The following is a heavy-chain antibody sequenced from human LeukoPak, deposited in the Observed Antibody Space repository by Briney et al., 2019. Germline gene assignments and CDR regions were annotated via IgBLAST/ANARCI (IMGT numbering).Heavy chain of an antibody. J-gene: IGHJ2*01. CDR2: INQDGSQT. V-gene: IGHV3-7*01. Sequence: PGGSLRLSCAPSGFTLRGFWMHWVPQAPGGGLEWVANINQDGSQTYYVGSVKGRFTISRDNAKNSLYLQMNSLRVEDSAVYYCARRYFDLWGRGTLVSVSS. CDR3: ARRYFDL. CDR1: GFTLRGFW.